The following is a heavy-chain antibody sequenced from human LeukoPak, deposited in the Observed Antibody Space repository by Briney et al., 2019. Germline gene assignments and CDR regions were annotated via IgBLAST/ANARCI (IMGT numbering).Heavy chain of an antibody. J-gene: IGHJ4*02. CDR1: GGSISSGGYY. D-gene: IGHD3-22*01. Sequence: PSETLSLTCTVSGGSISSGGYYWRCIRQHPGKGLEWIAYIYHSGSTYYNPSLKSRVTISVNTSKNQFSLKLSSVTAADTAVYYCAREEDDSSGYYFDYWGQGTLVTVSS. V-gene: IGHV4-31*03. CDR3: AREEDDSSGYYFDY. CDR2: IYHSGST.